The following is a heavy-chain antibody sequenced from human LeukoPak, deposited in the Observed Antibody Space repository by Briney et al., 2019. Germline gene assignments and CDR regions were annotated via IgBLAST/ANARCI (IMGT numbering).Heavy chain of an antibody. D-gene: IGHD3-16*01. CDR1: GSTFTGYY. CDR3: ASQTFRGEYSY. J-gene: IGHJ4*02. V-gene: IGHV1-2*02. CDR2: INPNSGGT. Sequence: ASVKVSCKASGSTFTGYYMHWVRQAPGQGLEWMGWINPNSGGTKYAQKFQGRVIMTRDTSIGTVYMELSRLRSDDTAVYYCASQTFRGEYSYWGQGTLVTVSS.